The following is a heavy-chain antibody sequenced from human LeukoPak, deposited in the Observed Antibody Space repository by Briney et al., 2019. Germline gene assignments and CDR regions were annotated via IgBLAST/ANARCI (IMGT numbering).Heavy chain of an antibody. CDR2: TSTGGRTV. J-gene: IGHJ4*02. V-gene: IGHV3-48*03. CDR3: ARGGTVTYYFDH. D-gene: IGHD4-17*01. CDR1: GFNFSDYE. Sequence: GSLILSCAASGFNFSDYEMNWLRQAPGKGLEWLSYTSTGGRTVKYADSVKGRFTISRDNARSSLYLQMTNLRVEDTAVYFCARGGTVTYYFDHWGQGILV.